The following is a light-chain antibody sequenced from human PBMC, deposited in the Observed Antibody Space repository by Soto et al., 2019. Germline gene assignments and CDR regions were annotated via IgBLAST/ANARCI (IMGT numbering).Light chain of an antibody. CDR1: QSISSSF. J-gene: IGKJ5*01. V-gene: IGKV3-20*01. CDR3: QQYDNSPIT. CDR2: GAS. Sequence: EIVLTQSPGILSLSPGERASVSCGASQSISSSFLAWYQQKPGQAPRLLIYGASSRATGIPDRFSGTGSETDFTLTISRLEPEDFAVYYCQQYDNSPITFGQGTRLEIK.